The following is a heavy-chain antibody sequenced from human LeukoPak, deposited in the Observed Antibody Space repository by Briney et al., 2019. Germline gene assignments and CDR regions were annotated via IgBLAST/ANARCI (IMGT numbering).Heavy chain of an antibody. V-gene: IGHV3-48*02. CDR3: AREGYYGSGSSQPLDY. J-gene: IGHJ4*02. CDR1: GFTFSSYS. CDR2: ISSSSSTI. D-gene: IGHD3-10*01. Sequence: PGGSLRLSCAASGFTFSSYSMNWVRQAPGKGLEWVSYISSSSSTIYYADSVKGRFTISRDNAKNSLYLQMNSLRDEDTAVYYCAREGYYGSGSSQPLDYWGQGTLVTVSS.